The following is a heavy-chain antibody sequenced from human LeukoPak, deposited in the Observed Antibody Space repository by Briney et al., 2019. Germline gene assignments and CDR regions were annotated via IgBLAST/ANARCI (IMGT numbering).Heavy chain of an antibody. CDR3: ARVPGGNREYMFRSAFDY. V-gene: IGHV1-2*02. CDR2: INSKSVGT. CDR1: GYTFTGHY. J-gene: IGHJ4*02. D-gene: IGHD3-10*01. Sequence: ASVKVSCKASGYTFTGHYMHWVRQAPGQGLEWMGWINSKSVGTDSAQKFQGRVTMTRDTSISTAHMELSRLRSDDTAVYYCARVPGGNREYMFRSAFDYWGQGTLVTVSS.